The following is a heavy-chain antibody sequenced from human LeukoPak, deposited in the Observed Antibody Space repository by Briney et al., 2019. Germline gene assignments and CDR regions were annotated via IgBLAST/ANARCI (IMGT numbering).Heavy chain of an antibody. V-gene: IGHV4-4*02. CDR3: AREAKSIAAGGGAFDS. CDR2: IYHSGSI. CDR1: GGSISSSNW. J-gene: IGHJ3*02. Sequence: PSGTLSLTCAVSGGSISSSNWWSWVRQPPGKGLEGIGEIYHSGSINYNPSLKRRDTISVDKSKNQFSLKLSSVTAADTAVYYCAREAKSIAAGGGAFDSWGQGTMVTVSS. D-gene: IGHD6-13*01.